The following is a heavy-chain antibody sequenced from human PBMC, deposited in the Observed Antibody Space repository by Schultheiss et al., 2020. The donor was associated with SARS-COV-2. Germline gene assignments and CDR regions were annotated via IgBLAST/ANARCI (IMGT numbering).Heavy chain of an antibody. D-gene: IGHD2-15*01. V-gene: IGHV3-9*01. J-gene: IGHJ5*02. Sequence: GGSLRLSCAASGFTFDDYAMHWVRQAPGKGLEWVSGISWNSGSIGYADSVKGRFTISRDNAKNSLYLQMNSLRAEDTAVYYCARHPGLSRNWFDPWGQGTLVTVSS. CDR3: ARHPGLSRNWFDP. CDR1: GFTFDDYA. CDR2: ISWNSGSI.